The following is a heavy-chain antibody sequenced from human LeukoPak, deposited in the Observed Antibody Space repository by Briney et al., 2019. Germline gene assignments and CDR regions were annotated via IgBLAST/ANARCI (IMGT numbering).Heavy chain of an antibody. CDR1: GFTFSSHG. CDR2: ISGSGGST. D-gene: IGHD3-10*01. Sequence: GGSLRLSCAASGFTFSSHGMSWVRQAPGKGLEWVSAISGSGGSTYYADSVKGRISIFRDNSKNTLYLQMISLRAEDTAVYYCARDSGTTGEVKFDPWGQGTLVTVSS. J-gene: IGHJ5*02. CDR3: ARDSGTTGEVKFDP. V-gene: IGHV3-23*01.